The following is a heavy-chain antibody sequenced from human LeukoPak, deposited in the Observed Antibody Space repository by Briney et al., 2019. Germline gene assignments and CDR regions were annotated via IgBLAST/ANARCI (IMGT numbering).Heavy chain of an antibody. CDR3: ARVYLERLTAGYFDH. Sequence: SGGSLRLSCAASGFTFSTYAMNWVRQAPGKGLEWVAVISDDGRHNYYADSVKGRFTISRDNSKSTLYLQMNSLRDDHSAAYFCARVYLERLTAGYFDHWGQGTQVTVSP. CDR1: GFTFSTYA. D-gene: IGHD2-8*01. V-gene: IGHV3-30*04. J-gene: IGHJ4*02. CDR2: ISDDGRHN.